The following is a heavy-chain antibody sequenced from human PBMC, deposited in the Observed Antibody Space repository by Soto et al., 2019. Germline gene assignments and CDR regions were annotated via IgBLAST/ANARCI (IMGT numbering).Heavy chain of an antibody. CDR2: INHSGSY. V-gene: IGHV4-34*01. CDR3: ARGGSNDWQVALDI. J-gene: IGHJ3*02. Sequence: PSETLSLTCAVSGGSFSTYYYNWIRQSPGKGLEWIGEINHSGSYNYSPSLKSRVTMSLDTSKNQLSLRLTSVTAADTAVYYCARGGSNDWQVALDIWGQGTVVTVSS. CDR1: GGSFSTYY. D-gene: IGHD3-9*01.